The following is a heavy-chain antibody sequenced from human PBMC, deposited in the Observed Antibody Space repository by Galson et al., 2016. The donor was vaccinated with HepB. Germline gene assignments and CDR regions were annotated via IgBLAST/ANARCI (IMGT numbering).Heavy chain of an antibody. D-gene: IGHD2-15*01. CDR1: GGSFTIYY. V-gene: IGHV4-34*01. J-gene: IGHJ4*02. CDR2: INHTGNT. CDR3: ARLSSYCTGGNCYWGPFDY. Sequence: SETLSLTCAGYGGSFTIYYWSWIRQPPGKGLEWIGEINHTGNTNYSPSLKSRVTISIDTSKNQFSLNLTSVTAADTAVYYCARLSSYCTGGNCYWGPFDYWGQGNLVTVSS.